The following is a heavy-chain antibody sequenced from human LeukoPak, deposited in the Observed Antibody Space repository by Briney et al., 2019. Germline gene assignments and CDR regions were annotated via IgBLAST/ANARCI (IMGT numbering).Heavy chain of an antibody. CDR3: ARDSVAVAGDRAFDI. J-gene: IGHJ3*02. CDR2: IYYSGGT. Sequence: SETLSLTCTVSGGSISSYYWSWIRQPPGKGLEWIGYIYYSGGTNYNPSLKSRVTISVDSSKNQFSLKLSSVTAADTAVYSWARDSVAVAGDRAFDIWGHGTMVTVSS. CDR1: GGSISSYY. V-gene: IGHV4-59*01. D-gene: IGHD2-15*01.